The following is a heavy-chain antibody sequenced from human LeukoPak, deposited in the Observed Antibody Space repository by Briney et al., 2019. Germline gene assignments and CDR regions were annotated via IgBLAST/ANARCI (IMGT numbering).Heavy chain of an antibody. D-gene: IGHD3-10*01. V-gene: IGHV1-2*04. CDR3: ARDPSSGSFDY. CDR2: INPNSGGT. CDR1: GYTFTGYY. J-gene: IGHJ4*02. Sequence: ASVKVSCKASGYTFTGYYMHWVRQAPGHGLEWMGWINPNSGGTNYAQKFQGWVTMTRDTSISTAYMELSRLRSDDTAVYYCARDPSSGSFDYWGQGTLVTVSS.